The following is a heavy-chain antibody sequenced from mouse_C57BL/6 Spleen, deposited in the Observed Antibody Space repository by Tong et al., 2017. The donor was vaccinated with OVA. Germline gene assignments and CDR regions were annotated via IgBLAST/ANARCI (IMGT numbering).Heavy chain of an antibody. CDR2: IYPGDGDT. D-gene: IGHD2-4*01. V-gene: IGHV1-82*01. Sequence: VQLQESGAELVKPGASVKISCKASGYAFSSSWMNWVKQRPGKGLEWIGRIYPGDGDTNYNGKFKGKATLTADKSASTAYMQLSSLTNEDSAVYYCTIYYDYDGYYAMDYWGQGTSVTVSS. J-gene: IGHJ4*01. CDR3: TIYYDYDGYYAMDY. CDR1: GYAFSSSW.